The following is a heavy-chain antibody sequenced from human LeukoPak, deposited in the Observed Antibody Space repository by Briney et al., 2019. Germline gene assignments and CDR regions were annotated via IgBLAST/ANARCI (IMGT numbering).Heavy chain of an antibody. J-gene: IGHJ4*02. CDR3: ARGVDCSSTSCSFDY. CDR2: INHSGST. D-gene: IGHD2-2*01. Sequence: GSLRLSCAGSGFSVSNYYMSWVRQPPGKGLEWIGEINHSGSTNYNPSLKSRVTISVDTSRNQFSLKLSSVTAADTAVYYCARGVDCSSTSCSFDYWGQGTLVTVSS. CDR1: GFSVSNYY. V-gene: IGHV4-34*01.